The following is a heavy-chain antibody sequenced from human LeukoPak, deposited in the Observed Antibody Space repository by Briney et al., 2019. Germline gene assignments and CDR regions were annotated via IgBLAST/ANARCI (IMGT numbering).Heavy chain of an antibody. CDR2: ISGSGGST. Sequence: GGSLRLSCAASGFTFSSYAMSWVRQAPGKGLEWVSAISGSGGSTYYADSVKGRFTIPRDNSKNTLYLQMNSLRAEDTAVYYCAKDRMRIAVAGTDYWGRGTLVTASS. V-gene: IGHV3-23*01. D-gene: IGHD6-19*01. J-gene: IGHJ4*02. CDR3: AKDRMRIAVAGTDY. CDR1: GFTFSSYA.